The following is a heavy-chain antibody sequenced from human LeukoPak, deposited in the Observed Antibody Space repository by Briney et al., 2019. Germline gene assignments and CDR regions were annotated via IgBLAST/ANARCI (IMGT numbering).Heavy chain of an antibody. D-gene: IGHD3-10*01. CDR2: INHSGST. J-gene: IGHJ4*02. Sequence: PSETLSLTCAVYGGSFSGYYWSWIRQPPGKGLEWIGEINHSGSTNYNPSLKSRVTISVDTSKNQFSLKLGSVTAADTAVYYCARVGRINTMVRGVKRGNFDYWGQGTLVTVSS. CDR1: GGSFSGYY. CDR3: ARVGRINTMVRGVKRGNFDY. V-gene: IGHV4-34*01.